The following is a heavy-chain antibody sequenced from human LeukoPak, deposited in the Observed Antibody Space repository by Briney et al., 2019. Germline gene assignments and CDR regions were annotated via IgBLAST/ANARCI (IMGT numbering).Heavy chain of an antibody. CDR2: IVPVFGTA. D-gene: IGHD3-16*01. Sequence: ASVKVSCKASGGTFSNYAITWVRQAPGQGLEWMGGIVPVFGTADYAQKFQDRVTITADESTDTAYMELSSLRVEDTAIYYCARWDAHYYEGDNWFDPWGQGTLVTVSS. CDR1: GGTFSNYA. CDR3: ARWDAHYYEGDNWFDP. V-gene: IGHV1-69*13. J-gene: IGHJ5*02.